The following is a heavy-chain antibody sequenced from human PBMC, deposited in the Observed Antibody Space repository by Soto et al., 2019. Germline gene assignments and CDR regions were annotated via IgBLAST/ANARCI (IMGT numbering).Heavy chain of an antibody. D-gene: IGHD3-10*01. CDR3: ARVTSMVRGVIDNWFDP. CDR1: GGTFSSYA. Sequence: QVPLVQSGAEVKKPGSSVTVSCKASGGTFSSYAIRWVRQAPGQGLEWMGGIIPMYGPAKYAQRFQGRVTITADESTTTVYMELTSLTSQDKAVYYCARVTSMVRGVIDNWFDPWGHGTLVTVSS. J-gene: IGHJ5*02. V-gene: IGHV1-69*01. CDR2: IIPMYGPA.